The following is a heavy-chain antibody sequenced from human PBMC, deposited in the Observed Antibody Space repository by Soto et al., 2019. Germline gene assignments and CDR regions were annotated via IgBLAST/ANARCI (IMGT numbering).Heavy chain of an antibody. J-gene: IGHJ4*02. D-gene: IGHD2-2*02. CDR3: ATARIHCTSASCYTEFDY. V-gene: IGHV4-30-4*01. Sequence: QLQQSGPGLVKPSQTLSLTCTVSGGSISSRDYYWSWIRQPPGKGLEWVGYIYYSGSTYSSPSLKGRVALSVDTSTNQFSLSLSSVTAADTAIYYCATARIHCTSASCYTEFDYGGQGNLVAVSS. CDR2: IYYSGST. CDR1: GGSISSRDYY.